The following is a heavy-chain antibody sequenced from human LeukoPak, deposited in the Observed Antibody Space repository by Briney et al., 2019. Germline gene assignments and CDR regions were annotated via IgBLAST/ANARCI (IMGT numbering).Heavy chain of an antibody. V-gene: IGHV3-53*01. CDR1: GFIVSSNY. Sequence: GGSLRLSCAASGFIVSSNYMSWVRQAPGKGLEWVSVFYSGGSTYYADCVKGRFTIPRDNSKNTLYLQMNSLRAEDTAVYYCASGAYMDVWGKGTTVTVSS. CDR2: FYSGGST. J-gene: IGHJ6*03. CDR3: ASGAYMDV.